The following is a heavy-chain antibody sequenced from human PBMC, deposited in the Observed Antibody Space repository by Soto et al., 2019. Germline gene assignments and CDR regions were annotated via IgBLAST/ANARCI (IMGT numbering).Heavy chain of an antibody. D-gene: IGHD1-26*01. CDR3: VRDGVVGATTMGGHSFDS. CDR2: ISYDGETK. Sequence: QVQLVESGGGVGRPGRSLRLSCTDTGSTLRSHGMHWVRQAPGRGLQWVAVISYDGETKVYEESVKDRFIISRDNSANSLFLHMNTLSIEGTGIYYCVRDGVVGATTMGGHSFDSWGQGTPVIVSS. J-gene: IGHJ4*02. CDR1: GSTLRSHG. V-gene: IGHV3-30*03.